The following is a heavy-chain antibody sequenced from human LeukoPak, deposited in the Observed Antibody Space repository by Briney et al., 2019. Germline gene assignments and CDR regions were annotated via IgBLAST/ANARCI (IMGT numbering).Heavy chain of an antibody. V-gene: IGHV3-23*01. CDR1: GFTFSSYA. Sequence: GGSLRLSCAASGFTFSSYAMSWVRQAPGKGLEWVSTINNSGGSTYYADSVKGRFTISRDNSKNTLYLQMKSLRAEDTAVYYCAKRRGDYVWGYFDYWGQGTLVTVSS. CDR2: INNSGGST. CDR3: AKRRGDYVWGYFDY. D-gene: IGHD3-16*01. J-gene: IGHJ4*02.